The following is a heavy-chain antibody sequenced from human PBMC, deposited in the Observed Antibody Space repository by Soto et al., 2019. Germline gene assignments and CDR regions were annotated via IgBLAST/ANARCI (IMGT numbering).Heavy chain of an antibody. D-gene: IGHD3-3*01. CDR1: GGSISSSNW. J-gene: IGHJ5*02. V-gene: IGHV4-4*02. CDR3: AIDQSFWSGYYTGVFDP. Sequence: NPSETLSLTCAVSGGSISSSNWWSWVRQPPGKGLEWIGEISHYGSTNYNPSLKSRVAISVDKSKNQFSLKLSSVTAADTAVYYCAIDQSFWSGYYTGVFDPWGQGTLVTVSS. CDR2: ISHYGST.